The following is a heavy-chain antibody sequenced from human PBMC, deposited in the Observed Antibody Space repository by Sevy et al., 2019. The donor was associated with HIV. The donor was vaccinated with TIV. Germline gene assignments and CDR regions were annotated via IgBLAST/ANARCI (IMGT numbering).Heavy chain of an antibody. D-gene: IGHD3-3*01. Sequence: ASVKVSCKASGDTFTTYDINWVRQAPGQGLEWMGWMSPKTGNTGYAQKFQGRVTMTRDTSISTAYMELSSLRSEDTAVYYCASGGNGDFWSYEYYYYGMDVWGLGTTVTVSS. CDR1: GDTFTTYD. CDR2: MSPKTGNT. V-gene: IGHV1-8*02. CDR3: ASGGNGDFWSYEYYYYGMDV. J-gene: IGHJ6*02.